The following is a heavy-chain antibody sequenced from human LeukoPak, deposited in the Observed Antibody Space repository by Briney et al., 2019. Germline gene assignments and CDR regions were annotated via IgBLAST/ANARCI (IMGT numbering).Heavy chain of an antibody. D-gene: IGHD3-22*01. CDR1: GGSISSGGYY. Sequence: SETLSLTCTVSGGSISSGGYYWSWIRQHPGKGLEWIGYIYYSGSTYYNPSLKSRVTIPVDTSKNQFSLKLSSVTAADTAVYYCARGTPYSSGYYYSVGGAFDIWGQGTMVTVSS. J-gene: IGHJ3*02. V-gene: IGHV4-31*03. CDR2: IYYSGST. CDR3: ARGTPYSSGYYYSVGGAFDI.